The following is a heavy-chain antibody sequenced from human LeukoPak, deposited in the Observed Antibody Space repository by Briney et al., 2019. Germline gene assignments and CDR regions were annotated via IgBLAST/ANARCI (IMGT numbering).Heavy chain of an antibody. J-gene: IGHJ4*02. CDR2: MYPGDSDT. CDR1: GYSFTSYW. Sequence: GESLKISCKCSGYSFTSYWIGWVRQMPGKGLEWMWIMYPGDSDTRYSPSFQGQVTISADKSISTAYLQWSSLKASDTAMYYCARQRSYPDYFDYWGQGTLVTVSS. V-gene: IGHV5-51*01. CDR3: ARQRSYPDYFDY. D-gene: IGHD1-26*01.